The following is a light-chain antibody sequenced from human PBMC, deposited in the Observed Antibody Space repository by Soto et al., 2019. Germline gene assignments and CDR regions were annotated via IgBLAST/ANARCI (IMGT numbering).Light chain of an antibody. CDR3: SSYAASNNLGV. Sequence: QSALTQPPSASGSPGQSVTISCIGTSSDVGGYNYVSWYQQHPGKAPKLMIYEVSKRPSGVPDRFSGSKSGNTASLTVSGLQAEDEADYYCSSYAASNNLGVFGGGTKGTVL. J-gene: IGLJ2*01. V-gene: IGLV2-8*01. CDR2: EVS. CDR1: SSDVGGYNY.